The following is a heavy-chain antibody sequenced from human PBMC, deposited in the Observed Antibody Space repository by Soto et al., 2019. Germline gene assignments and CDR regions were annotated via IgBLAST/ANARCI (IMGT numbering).Heavy chain of an antibody. CDR3: ATRENSGYDYFDY. V-gene: IGHV1-69*13. Sequence: SVKVSCKASGGTFSSYAISWVRQAPGRGLEWMGGIIPIFGTANYAQKFQGRATITADESTSTAYMELSSLRSEDTAVYYCATRENSGYDYFDYWGQGTLVTVSS. CDR1: GGTFSSYA. J-gene: IGHJ4*02. D-gene: IGHD5-12*01. CDR2: IIPIFGTA.